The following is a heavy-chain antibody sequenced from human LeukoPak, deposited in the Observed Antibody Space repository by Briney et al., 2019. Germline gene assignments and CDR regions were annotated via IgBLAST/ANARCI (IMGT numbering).Heavy chain of an antibody. CDR3: AKELPEYSSSWYVQGAFDI. D-gene: IGHD6-13*01. V-gene: IGHV3-23*01. J-gene: IGHJ3*02. Sequence: GGSLRLSCGASGFSFSSYAMSCVRQDPRKGREWVSAISGSGGSTYYADAVKGRFTISRDNSKNTLYLQMNSLRAEDTAVYYCAKELPEYSSSWYVQGAFDIWGQGTMVTVSS. CDR1: GFSFSSYA. CDR2: ISGSGGST.